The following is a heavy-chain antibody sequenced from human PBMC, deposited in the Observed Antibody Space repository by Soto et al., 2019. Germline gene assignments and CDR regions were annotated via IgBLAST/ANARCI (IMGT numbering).Heavy chain of an antibody. D-gene: IGHD5-18*01. J-gene: IGHJ5*02. Sequence: GXSVKVSCRTSGYSFTAYGLAWLRQAPVQRPEWLGWVGTNNANTGYAQKFQGRVTMTRNTSISTAYMELSSLRSEDTAVYYCARAVPWIQLWGPAGPNWFDPWGQGTLVTVSS. V-gene: IGHV1-8*02. CDR1: GYSFTAYG. CDR2: VGTNNANT. CDR3: ARAVPWIQLWGPAGPNWFDP.